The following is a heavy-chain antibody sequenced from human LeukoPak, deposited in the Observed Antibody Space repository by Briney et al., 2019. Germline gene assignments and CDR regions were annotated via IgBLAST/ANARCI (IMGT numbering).Heavy chain of an antibody. D-gene: IGHD3-9*01. V-gene: IGHV3-64D*09. J-gene: IGHJ4*02. CDR2: ISSDGGYR. CDR1: GFXLSSYS. Sequence: GGSLRLSCSASGFXLSSYSMYWVRQAPGRGLEYVSGISSDGGYRNYADSVKGRFTISRDNSKNTLYLQMSSLRTEDTAVYYCVKKSVTGSATSCFDYWGQGTVVTVSS. CDR3: VKKSVTGSATSCFDY.